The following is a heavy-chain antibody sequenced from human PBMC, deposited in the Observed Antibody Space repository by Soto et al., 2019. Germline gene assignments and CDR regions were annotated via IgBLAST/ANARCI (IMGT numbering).Heavy chain of an antibody. CDR1: GFTFSSYS. Sequence: EVQILESGGGLVQPGGSLRLSCAASGFTFSSYSMIWVRQAPGKGLEWVSGISSSGCTSDYADSVKGRFTISRANARNTLYLQMNNLRAEDTAVYHCIKDLSLDFGDYGWGQGTLVTVSS. D-gene: IGHD4-17*01. J-gene: IGHJ4*02. V-gene: IGHV3-23*01. CDR2: ISSSGCTS. CDR3: IKDLSLDFGDYG.